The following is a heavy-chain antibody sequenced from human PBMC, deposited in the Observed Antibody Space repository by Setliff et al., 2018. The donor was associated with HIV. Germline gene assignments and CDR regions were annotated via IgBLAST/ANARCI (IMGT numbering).Heavy chain of an antibody. J-gene: IGHJ1*01. CDR1: GYSFTSYW. CDR2: IYPGDSDT. V-gene: IGHV5-51*01. CDR3: ATWTRAETSENFQH. Sequence: GESLKISCKGSGYSFTSYWIGWVRQMPGKGLEWMGIIYPGDSDTRYSPSFQGQVTITADKSISTAYVQWSSLKASDTAMYYCATWTRAETSENFQHWGQGTLVTVSS. D-gene: IGHD4-17*01.